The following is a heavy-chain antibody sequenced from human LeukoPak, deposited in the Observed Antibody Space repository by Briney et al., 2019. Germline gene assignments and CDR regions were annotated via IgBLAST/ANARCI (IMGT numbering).Heavy chain of an antibody. V-gene: IGHV3-74*01. Sequence: GGYLRCSCAASGFIFSSWWMIWFRRLPGKGLVSVSHINTDGSYIGYADSVKGRFTISRDNAKNTLYPQMNSLRPEDTGVYYCTTFGIDWSLSYWGQGALVTVSS. J-gene: IGHJ4*02. CDR3: TTFGIDWSLSY. CDR1: GFIFSSWW. D-gene: IGHD3-9*01. CDR2: INTDGSYI.